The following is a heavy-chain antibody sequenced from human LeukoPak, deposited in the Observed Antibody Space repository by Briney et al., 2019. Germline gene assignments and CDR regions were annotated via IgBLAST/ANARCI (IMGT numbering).Heavy chain of an antibody. Sequence: GGSLRLSCAASGFTFDDYAMHWVRQAPGKGLEWVSGISWNSGSIGYADSVKGRFTISRDNAKNSLYLQMNSLRAEDTALYCCARGDVDTAMVSWGQGTLVTVSS. J-gene: IGHJ4*02. CDR1: GFTFDDYA. CDR3: ARGDVDTAMVS. CDR2: ISWNSGSI. V-gene: IGHV3-9*01. D-gene: IGHD5-18*01.